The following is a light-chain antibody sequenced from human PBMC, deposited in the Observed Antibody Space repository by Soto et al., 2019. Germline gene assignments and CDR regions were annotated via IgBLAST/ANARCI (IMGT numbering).Light chain of an antibody. J-gene: IGLJ2*01. V-gene: IGLV2-8*01. CDR3: SSYAGSNNLV. CDR2: EVS. CDR1: SSDVGGYHY. Sequence: QSALTQPPSASGSPGQSVTISCTGTSSDVGGYHYVSWYQQHPGKAPKLMIYEVSKRPSGVPDRFSGSKSGNTASLTVSGLQAEDEADYYCSSYAGSNNLVFGGGTKFTVL.